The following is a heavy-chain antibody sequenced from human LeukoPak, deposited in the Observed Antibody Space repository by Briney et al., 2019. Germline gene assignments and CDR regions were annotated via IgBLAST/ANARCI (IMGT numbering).Heavy chain of an antibody. CDR1: GYTFTGYY. CDR3: ATPRKGDSSGDY. CDR2: INPNSGGT. V-gene: IGHV1-2*02. J-gene: IGHJ4*02. D-gene: IGHD6-19*01. Sequence: GASVKVSCKASGYTFTGYYMHWVRQAARQRLEWMGWINPNSGGTNYAQKFQGRVTMTRDTSISTAYMELSRLRSDDTAVYYCATPRKGDSSGDYWGQGTLVTVSS.